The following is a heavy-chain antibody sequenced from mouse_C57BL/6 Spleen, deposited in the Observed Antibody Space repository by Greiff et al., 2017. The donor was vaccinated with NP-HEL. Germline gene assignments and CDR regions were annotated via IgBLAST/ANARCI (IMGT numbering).Heavy chain of an antibody. CDR2: IHPNSGST. V-gene: IGHV1-64*01. J-gene: IGHJ4*01. CDR3: ARKTAQAPQDY. Sequence: VKLQQPGAELVKPGASVKLSCKASGYTFTSYWMHWVKQRPGQGLEWIGMIHPNSGSTNYNEKFKSKATLTVDKSSSTAYMQLSSLTSEDSAVYYCARKTAQAPQDYWGQGTSVTVSS. CDR1: GYTFTSYW. D-gene: IGHD3-2*02.